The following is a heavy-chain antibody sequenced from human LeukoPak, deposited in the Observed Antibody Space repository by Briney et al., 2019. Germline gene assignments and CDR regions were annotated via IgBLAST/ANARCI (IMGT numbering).Heavy chain of an antibody. V-gene: IGHV3-23*01. CDR2: ISGSGGCT. J-gene: IGHJ4*02. Sequence: GASLGLSCAASGFTFSSYAMSWVRQAPGKVLEWVSAISGSGGCTYYADSVKGRFTISRDNSKNTLYLQMNSLRAEDTAVYYCAKYPWKAPFDYWGQGTLVTVSS. D-gene: IGHD1-1*01. CDR1: GFTFSSYA. CDR3: AKYPWKAPFDY.